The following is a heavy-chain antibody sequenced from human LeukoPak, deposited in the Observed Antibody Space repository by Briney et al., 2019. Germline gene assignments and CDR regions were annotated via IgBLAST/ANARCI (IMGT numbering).Heavy chain of an antibody. CDR2: IYYSGST. D-gene: IGHD5-12*01. V-gene: IGHV4-59*08. J-gene: IGHJ4*02. CDR3: ARHGGGYVTYYFDY. CDR1: GGSISSYY. Sequence: PETLSLTCTVSGGSISSYYWSWIRQPPGKGLEWIGYIYYSGSTNYNPSLKSRVTISVDTSKNQFSLKLSSVTAADTAVYYCARHGGGYVTYYFDYWGQGTLVTVSS.